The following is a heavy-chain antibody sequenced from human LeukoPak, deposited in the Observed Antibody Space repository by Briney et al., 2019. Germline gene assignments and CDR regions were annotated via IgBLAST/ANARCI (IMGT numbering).Heavy chain of an antibody. Sequence: PSETLSLTCSVSGGSISGSSYYWGWIRQPPGKGLEWIGSIYYSGSTYYNPSLKSRVTISVDASKNQFSLKLSSVTAADTAVYYCARQAKGYYFDYRGQGTLVTVSS. V-gene: IGHV4-39*01. CDR1: GGSISGSSYY. CDR2: IYYSGST. J-gene: IGHJ4*02. CDR3: ARQAKGYYFDY.